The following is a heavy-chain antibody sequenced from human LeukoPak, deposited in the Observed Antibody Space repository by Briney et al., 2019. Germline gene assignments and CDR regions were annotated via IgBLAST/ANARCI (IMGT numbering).Heavy chain of an antibody. CDR2: INPNSGGT. D-gene: IGHD3-10*01. CDR1: GYTFTGYY. V-gene: IGHV1-2*02. CDR3: AKDNPRRTGSGSYFIY. J-gene: IGHJ4*02. Sequence: ASVKVSCKASGYTFTGYYMHWVRQAPGQGLEWMGWINPNSGGTNYAQKFQGRVTMTRDTSISTAYMELSRLRSDDTAVYYCAKDNPRRTGSGSYFIYWGQGTLVTVSS.